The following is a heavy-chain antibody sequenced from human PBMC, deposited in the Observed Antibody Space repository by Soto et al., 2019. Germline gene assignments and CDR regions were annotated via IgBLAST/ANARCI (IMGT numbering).Heavy chain of an antibody. Sequence: GGSLRLSCAASGFTFSSYSMNWVRQAPGKGLEWVSSISSSSSYIYYADSVKGRFTISRDNAKNSLYLQMNSLRAEDTAVYYCARDAGPMITFGGVIFDAFDIWGQGTMVTVSS. V-gene: IGHV3-21*01. CDR2: ISSSSSYI. D-gene: IGHD3-16*01. CDR3: ARDAGPMITFGGVIFDAFDI. CDR1: GFTFSSYS. J-gene: IGHJ3*02.